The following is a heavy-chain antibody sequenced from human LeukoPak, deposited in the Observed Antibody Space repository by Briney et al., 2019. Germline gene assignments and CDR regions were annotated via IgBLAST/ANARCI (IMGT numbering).Heavy chain of an antibody. V-gene: IGHV3-74*03. CDR1: GFAFSRYW. CDR3: ARESAIVRVPFDN. J-gene: IGHJ4*02. CDR2: INSDGSSS. D-gene: IGHD1-26*01. Sequence: PGGSLRLSCAASGFAFSRYWMHWVRQTPGKGLVWVSRINSDGSSSTHADSVKGRFTISRDSAKNMLYLQLNSLRAEDTAVYYCARESAIVRVPFDNWGQGTLVTVSS.